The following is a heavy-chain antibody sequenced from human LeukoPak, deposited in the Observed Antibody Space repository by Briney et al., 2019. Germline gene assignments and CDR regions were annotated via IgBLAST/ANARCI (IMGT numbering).Heavy chain of an antibody. CDR1: GYTFTGYY. V-gene: IGHV1-2*02. J-gene: IGHJ3*02. Sequence: ASVTVSCKASGYTFTGYYMHWVRQAPGQGLEWMGWINPNSGGTNYAQKFQGRVTMTRDTSISTAYMELSRLRSDDTAVYYCARLTQYCSSTSCPPLDAFDIWGQGTMVTVSS. CDR3: ARLTQYCSSTSCPPLDAFDI. CDR2: INPNSGGT. D-gene: IGHD2-2*01.